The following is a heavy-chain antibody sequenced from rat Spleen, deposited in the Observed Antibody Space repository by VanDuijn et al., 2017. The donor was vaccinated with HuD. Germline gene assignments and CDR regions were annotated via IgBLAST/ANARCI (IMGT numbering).Heavy chain of an antibody. Sequence: EVQLVETGGGLVQPGRSLKLSCVASGFTFSNYWMYWIRQAPGKGLEWVSAIYLDGWTTYYPDSVKGRFTISRDNAENTVYLQMNSLRSEDTATYYCAKDFDYGPDYWGQGVMVTVSS. CDR1: GFTFSNYW. CDR3: AKDFDYGPDY. CDR2: IYLDGWTT. J-gene: IGHJ2*01. V-gene: IGHV5-58*01. D-gene: IGHD1-11*01.